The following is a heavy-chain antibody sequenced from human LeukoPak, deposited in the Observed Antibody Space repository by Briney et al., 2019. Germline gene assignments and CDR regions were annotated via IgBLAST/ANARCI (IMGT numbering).Heavy chain of an antibody. CDR1: GYTFTNYY. J-gene: IGHJ4*02. Sequence: ASVKVSCKASGYTFTNYYMHWVRQAPGQRLEWMGWINAGNGNTKYSQKFQGRVTITRDTSASTAYMELSSLRSEDTAVYYCARVGVVPYFDYWGQGTLVTVSS. D-gene: IGHD2-2*01. CDR2: INAGNGNT. V-gene: IGHV1-3*01. CDR3: ARVGVVPYFDY.